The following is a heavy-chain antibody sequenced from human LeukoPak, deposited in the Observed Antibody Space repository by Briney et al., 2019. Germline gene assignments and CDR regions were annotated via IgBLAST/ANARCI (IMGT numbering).Heavy chain of an antibody. CDR2: ISYDGSNK. J-gene: IGHJ4*02. V-gene: IGHV3-30*18. CDR3: AKHSTSDSSGYCDY. CDR1: GFTFSSYG. Sequence: GGSLRPSCAASGFTFSSYGMHWVRQAPGKGLEWVAVISYDGSNKYYADSVKGRFTISRDNSKNTLYLQMNSLRAEDTAVYYCAKHSTSDSSGYCDYWGQGTLVTVSS. D-gene: IGHD3-22*01.